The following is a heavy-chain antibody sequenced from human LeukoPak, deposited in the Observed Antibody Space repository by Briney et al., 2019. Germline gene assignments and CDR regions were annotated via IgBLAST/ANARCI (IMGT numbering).Heavy chain of an antibody. V-gene: IGHV1-2*02. CDR2: INPNRGGT. CDR3: SRSSTVVTPFDH. D-gene: IGHD4-23*01. CDR1: GYTFTGYY. Sequence: ASVKVYCQASGYTFTGYYMHWARQAPGQGLEWMGCINPNRGGTNYTQKFQGRVTMTQDTSISTAYMALGRVRSDDAAVYYCSRSSTVVTPFDHWGQGTLVTVSS. J-gene: IGHJ5*02.